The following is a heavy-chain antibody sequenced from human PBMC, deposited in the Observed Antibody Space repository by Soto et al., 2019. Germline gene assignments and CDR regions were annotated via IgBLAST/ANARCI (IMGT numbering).Heavy chain of an antibody. D-gene: IGHD2-15*01. CDR2: IIPIFGTA. CDR1: GGTFSSYA. J-gene: IGHJ6*02. V-gene: IGHV1-69*13. Sequence: ASVKVSCKASGGTFSSYAISWVRQAPGQGLEWMGGIIPIFGTANYAQKFQGRVTITADESTSTAYMELSSLRSEDTAVYYCAGCSGGSCYYYYYGMDVWGQGTTVTVSS. CDR3: AGCSGGSCYYYYYGMDV.